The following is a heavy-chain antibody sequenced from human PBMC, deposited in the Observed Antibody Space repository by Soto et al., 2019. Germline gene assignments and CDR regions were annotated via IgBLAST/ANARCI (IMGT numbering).Heavy chain of an antibody. CDR3: ARVALRLGELSHHLDY. CDR2: ISYDGSNK. J-gene: IGHJ4*02. CDR1: GFTFSSYA. V-gene: IGHV3-30-3*01. Sequence: QVQLVESGGGVVQPGRSLRLSCAASGFTFSSYAMHWVRQAPGKGLEWVAVISYDGSNKYYADSVKGRFTISRDNSKNTLYLQMNRLRAEDTAVYYCARVALRLGELSHHLDYWGQGTLVTVSS. D-gene: IGHD3-16*02.